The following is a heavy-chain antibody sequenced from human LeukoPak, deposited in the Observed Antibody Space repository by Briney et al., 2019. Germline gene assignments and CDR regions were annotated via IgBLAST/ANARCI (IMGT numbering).Heavy chain of an antibody. CDR1: GFTVSSNY. D-gene: IGHD3-22*01. CDR3: AKDPTDYYDSSGEFDY. V-gene: IGHV3-53*01. CDR2: IYGGGST. Sequence: GGSLRLSCAASGFTVSSNYMSWVRQAPGKGLEWVSVIYGGGSTYYADSVKGRFTISRDNTKNTLYLQMNSLRAEDTAVYYCAKDPTDYYDSSGEFDYWGQGTLVTVSS. J-gene: IGHJ4*02.